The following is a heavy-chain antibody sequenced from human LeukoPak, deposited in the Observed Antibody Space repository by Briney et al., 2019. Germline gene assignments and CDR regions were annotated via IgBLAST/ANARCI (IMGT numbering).Heavy chain of an antibody. CDR3: ARGSGYADY. D-gene: IGHD6-25*01. J-gene: IGHJ4*02. Sequence: GASVKVSCKASGYTFTDHYMHWVRQAPGQGLEWLGWIKPDSGGTNYAQKFQGRVTMTRDTSISTACMELSRLTSDDTAVYYCARGSGYADYWGQGTLVTVSS. V-gene: IGHV1-2*02. CDR1: GYTFTDHY. CDR2: IKPDSGGT.